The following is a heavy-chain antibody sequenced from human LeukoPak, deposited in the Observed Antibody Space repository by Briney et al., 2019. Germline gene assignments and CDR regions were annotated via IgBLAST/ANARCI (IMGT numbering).Heavy chain of an antibody. CDR1: GGSISSSSYY. CDR3: ARGGRYMSASWYRSVYYYMDV. J-gene: IGHJ6*03. Sequence: SETLSLTCSVSGGSISSSSYYWGWVRQPPGKGLDWIGTFYYSGSNYYNPSLKSRVSMSVDTSKNQFSLKLSSVTAADTAVYFCARGGRYMSASWYRSVYYYMDVWGKGTTVTVSS. CDR2: FYYSGSN. V-gene: IGHV4-39*07. D-gene: IGHD6-13*01.